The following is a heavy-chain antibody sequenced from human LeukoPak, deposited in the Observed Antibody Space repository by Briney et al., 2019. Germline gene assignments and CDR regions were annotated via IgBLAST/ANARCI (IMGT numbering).Heavy chain of an antibody. CDR2: TYYRSKWYN. D-gene: IGHD6-19*01. Sequence: SQTLSLTCAISGDSVSSNSAAWSWIRQSPSRGLEWLGRTYYRSKWYNDYATSVKSRITINPDTSKNQFSLQLNSVTPEDAAVYYCARGAYSSVWYWGQGSLVTVSS. CDR1: GDSVSSNSAA. V-gene: IGHV6-1*01. CDR3: ARGAYSSVWY. J-gene: IGHJ4*02.